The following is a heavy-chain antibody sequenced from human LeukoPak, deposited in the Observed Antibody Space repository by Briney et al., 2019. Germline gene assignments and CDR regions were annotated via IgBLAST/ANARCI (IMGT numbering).Heavy chain of an antibody. CDR2: IYYSGST. Sequence: PSETLSLTCTVSGGSISSYYWSWIRQPPGKGLEWIGYIYYSGSTNYSPSLKSRVTISVDTSKNQFSLKLSSVTAADTAVYYCASGTTGTTWDYWGQGTLVTVSS. D-gene: IGHD1-1*01. CDR3: ASGTTGTTWDY. J-gene: IGHJ4*02. CDR1: GGSISSYY. V-gene: IGHV4-59*01.